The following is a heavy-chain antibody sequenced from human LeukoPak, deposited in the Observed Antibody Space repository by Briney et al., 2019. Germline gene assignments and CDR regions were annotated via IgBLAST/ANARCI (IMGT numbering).Heavy chain of an antibody. CDR1: GYAFPTYD. V-gene: IGHV1-8*01. CDR3: ARGRGSGHKENWFDP. D-gene: IGHD6-19*01. CDR2: MNPNSGNT. J-gene: IGHJ5*02. Sequence: GASVKVSCKASGYAFPTYDINWVRQATGQGPEWMGWMNPNSGNTGYTQNFQGRVTMTRNTSISTAYMELSSLKSEDTAVYYCARGRGSGHKENWFDPWGLGTLVTVSS.